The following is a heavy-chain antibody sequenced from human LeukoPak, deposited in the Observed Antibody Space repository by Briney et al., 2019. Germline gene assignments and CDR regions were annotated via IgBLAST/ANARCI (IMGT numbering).Heavy chain of an antibody. V-gene: IGHV3-7*01. Sequence: GGSLRLSCAASGFTFSSYWMSWVPQAPGKGLEWVANIKQDGSEKYYVDSVKGRFTISRDNAKNSLYLQMNSLRAEDTAVYYCARDLVGARADYWGQGTLVTVSS. CDR1: GFTFSSYW. D-gene: IGHD1-26*01. CDR3: ARDLVGARADY. CDR2: IKQDGSEK. J-gene: IGHJ4*02.